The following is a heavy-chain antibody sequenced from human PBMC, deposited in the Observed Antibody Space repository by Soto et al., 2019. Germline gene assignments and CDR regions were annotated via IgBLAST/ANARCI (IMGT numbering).Heavy chain of an antibody. J-gene: IGHJ5*02. V-gene: IGHV3-33*01. Sequence: QVQLVESGGGVVQPGRSLRLSCAASGFTFSSYGMHWVRQAPGKGLEWVAVIWYDGSNKYYADSVKGRFTISRDNSKNTLYLQMNSLRAEDTAVYYCARVSLPAAGSYNWFDPWGQGTLVTVSS. CDR3: ARVSLPAAGSYNWFDP. CDR2: IWYDGSNK. D-gene: IGHD6-13*01. CDR1: GFTFSSYG.